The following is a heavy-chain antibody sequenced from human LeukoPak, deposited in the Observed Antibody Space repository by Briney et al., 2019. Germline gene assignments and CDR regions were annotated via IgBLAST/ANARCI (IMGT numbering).Heavy chain of an antibody. CDR3: ASEAVAGTPFDP. J-gene: IGHJ5*02. CDR2: IIPIFGTA. V-gene: IGHV1-69*05. Sequence: SVKVSCKASGGTFSSYAISWVRQAPGQGLEWMGRIIPIFGTANYAQKFQGRVTITTDESMSPAYMELSSLRSEDTAVYYCASEAVAGTPFDPWGQGTLVTVSS. CDR1: GGTFSSYA. D-gene: IGHD6-19*01.